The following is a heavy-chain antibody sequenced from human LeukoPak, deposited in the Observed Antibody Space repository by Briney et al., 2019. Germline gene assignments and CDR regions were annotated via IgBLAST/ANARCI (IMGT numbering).Heavy chain of an antibody. V-gene: IGHV4-31*03. CDR2: IYYSGST. CDR3: ARGAFVAAAGRGGFDY. D-gene: IGHD6-13*01. J-gene: IGHJ4*02. Sequence: SETLSLTCTVSGGSISSGGYYWSWIRQHPGKGLEWIGYIYYSGSTYYNPSLKSRVTMSVDTSKNQFSLKLSSVTAADTAVYYCARGAFVAAAGRGGFDYWGQGTLVTVSS. CDR1: GGSISSGGYY.